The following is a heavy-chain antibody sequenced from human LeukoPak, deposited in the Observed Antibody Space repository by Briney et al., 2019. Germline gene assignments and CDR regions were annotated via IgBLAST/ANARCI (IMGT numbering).Heavy chain of an antibody. CDR1: GGTFSSYA. D-gene: IGHD1-26*01. Sequence: SVKVSCKASGGTFSSYAISWVRQAPGQGLEWVGRIIPIFGIANYAQKFQGRVTITADKSTSTAYMELSSLRSEDTAVYYCARGVSGSYCVDYWGQGTLVTVSS. J-gene: IGHJ4*02. CDR2: IIPIFGIA. CDR3: ARGVSGSYCVDY. V-gene: IGHV1-69*04.